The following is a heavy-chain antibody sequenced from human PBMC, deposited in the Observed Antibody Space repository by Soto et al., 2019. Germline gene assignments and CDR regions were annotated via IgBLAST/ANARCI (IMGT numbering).Heavy chain of an antibody. CDR3: ARNQGFFDY. Sequence: EVQLVESGGGLVQPGGSLRLSCAASGFTFSSYSMNWVRQAPGKGLEWVSSISSSSNFINYADSLKGRFTLSRDNARNSLYLQMNSLRVEDTAVYYCARNQGFFDYWGQGTLVTVSS. V-gene: IGHV3-21*01. CDR2: ISSSSNFI. CDR1: GFTFSSYS. J-gene: IGHJ4*02.